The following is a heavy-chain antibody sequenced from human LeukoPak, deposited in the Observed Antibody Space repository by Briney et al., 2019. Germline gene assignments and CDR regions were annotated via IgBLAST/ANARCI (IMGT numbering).Heavy chain of an antibody. CDR1: GFTFSSYS. J-gene: IGHJ4*02. CDR2: ISSSSSYI. V-gene: IGHV3-21*04. D-gene: IGHD6-19*01. CDR3: AKVTGYSSGWYDY. Sequence: GGSLRLSCAASGFTFSSYSMNWVRQAPGKGLEWVSSISSSSSYIYYADSVKGRSTISRDNAKNSLYLQMNSLRAEDMALYYCAKVTGYSSGWYDYWGQGTLVTVSS.